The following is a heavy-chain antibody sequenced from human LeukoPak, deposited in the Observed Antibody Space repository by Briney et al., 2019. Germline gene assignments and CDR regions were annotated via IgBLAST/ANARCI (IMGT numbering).Heavy chain of an antibody. CDR2: IKSKSDGGTT. D-gene: IGHD2-2*01. J-gene: IGHJ4*02. CDR3: ATLLGYCSSTSCSPFDY. Sequence: TGGSLRLSCAASGFTFSRAWMSWVRQAPGKGLEWVGLIKSKSDGGTTDYTAPVKGRFTISRDNSKNTLYLQMNSLRAEDTAVYYCATLLGYCSSTSCSPFDYWGQGTLVTVSS. V-gene: IGHV3-15*01. CDR1: GFTFSRAW.